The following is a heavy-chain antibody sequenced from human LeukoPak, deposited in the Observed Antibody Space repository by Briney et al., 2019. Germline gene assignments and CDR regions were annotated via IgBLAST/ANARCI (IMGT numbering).Heavy chain of an antibody. D-gene: IGHD3-22*01. CDR2: IWYDGSNR. Sequence: GGSLRLSCAASGFTFSSYGMHWVRQAPGKGLEWVAVIWYDGSNRYYADPVKGRFTVSRDNSKNTLYLQMNSLRAEDTAVYYCAGAKGVSTGYRPTDYWGQGTLVTVSS. V-gene: IGHV3-33*01. J-gene: IGHJ4*02. CDR1: GFTFSSYG. CDR3: AGAKGVSTGYRPTDY.